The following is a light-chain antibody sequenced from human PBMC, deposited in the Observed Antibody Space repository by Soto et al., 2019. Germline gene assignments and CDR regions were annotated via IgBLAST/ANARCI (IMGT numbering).Light chain of an antibody. J-gene: IGKJ1*01. CDR1: QSVSSN. CDR2: GAS. CDR3: QQYKSWPPGT. V-gene: IGKV3-15*01. Sequence: EIVMTQSPATLSVSPGERATLSCRASQSVSSNLAWYQQKPDQAPRLLIYGASTRATGIPARFSGSRSGTEFTLPISRQQCEDVAVIYCQQYKSWPPGTFGQGTKVEIK.